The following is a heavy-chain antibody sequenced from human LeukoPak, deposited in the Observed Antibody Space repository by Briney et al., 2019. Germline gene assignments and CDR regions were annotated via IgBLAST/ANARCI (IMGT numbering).Heavy chain of an antibody. V-gene: IGHV3-30*18. CDR1: GFTFSSYG. J-gene: IGHJ6*03. CDR2: ISYDGSNK. CDR3: AKGVKDRYYYMDV. Sequence: PGGSLRLSCAASGFTFSSYGMHWVRQAPGKGLEWVAVISYDGSNKYYADSVKGRFTISRDNSKNTLYLQMNSLRAEDTAVYYCAKGVKDRYYYMDVWGKGTTVTVSS. D-gene: IGHD3-16*02.